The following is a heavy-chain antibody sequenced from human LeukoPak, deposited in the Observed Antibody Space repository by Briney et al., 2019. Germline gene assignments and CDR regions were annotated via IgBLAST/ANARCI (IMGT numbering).Heavy chain of an antibody. D-gene: IGHD3-10*01. Sequence: PSETLSLTCTVSGASISSYYWSWIRQPAGKALEWIGRIYVTGSTTYNPSLESRVTMSLDTSKNHFSLKLRSVTAADTAVYYCARRPLAVRGVRGTRLFDPWGQGTLVTVSS. CDR1: GASISSYY. V-gene: IGHV4-4*07. CDR2: IYVTGST. J-gene: IGHJ5*02. CDR3: ARRPLAVRGVRGTRLFDP.